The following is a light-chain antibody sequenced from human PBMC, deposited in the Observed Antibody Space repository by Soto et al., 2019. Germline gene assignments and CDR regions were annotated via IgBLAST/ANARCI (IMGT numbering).Light chain of an antibody. CDR1: SSDVGDYNY. CDR2: DVS. J-gene: IGLJ2*01. Sequence: QSVLTQPASVSGSPGQSITISCTGTSSDVGDYNYVSWYQQHPGKAPKLMIYDVSNRPSGVSNRFSGSKSGNTASLTISVLQAEDEADYYCSSYTSSSILFGGGTKLTVL. V-gene: IGLV2-14*01. CDR3: SSYTSSSIL.